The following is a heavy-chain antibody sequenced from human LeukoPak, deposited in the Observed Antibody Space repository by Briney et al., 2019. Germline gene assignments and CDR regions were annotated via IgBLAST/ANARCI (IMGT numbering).Heavy chain of an antibody. CDR3: ARVSTGSSFDS. Sequence: PSETLSLTCTVSGGSISGSSYFWGWIRQPPGKGLEWIGNIYYSGSTYYNPSLKSRVTISVDTSKNQFSLKLSSVTAADTAVYHCARVSTGSSFDSWGQGTLVTVSS. V-gene: IGHV4-39*01. J-gene: IGHJ4*02. CDR1: GGSISGSSYF. D-gene: IGHD5/OR15-5a*01. CDR2: IYYSGST.